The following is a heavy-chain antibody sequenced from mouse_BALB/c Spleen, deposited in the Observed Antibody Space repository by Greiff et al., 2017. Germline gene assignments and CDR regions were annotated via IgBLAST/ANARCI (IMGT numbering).Heavy chain of an antibody. Sequence: LQQSGAELVKPGASVKMSCKASGYTFTSYNMHWVKQTPGQGLEWIGAIYPGNGDTSYNQKFKGKATLTADKSSSTAYMQLSSLTSEDSAVYYCAREGDEAWFAYWGQGTLVTVSA. CDR2: IYPGNGDT. J-gene: IGHJ3*01. CDR1: GYTFTSYN. V-gene: IGHV1-12*01. D-gene: IGHD3-3*01. CDR3: AREGDEAWFAY.